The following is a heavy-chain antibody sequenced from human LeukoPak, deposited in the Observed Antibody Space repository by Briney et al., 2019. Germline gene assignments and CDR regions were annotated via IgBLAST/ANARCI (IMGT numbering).Heavy chain of an antibody. V-gene: IGHV3-30-3*01. Sequence: GGSLRLSCAASGFTFSSYAMLWVRQAPGKGLEWVAVISYDGSNKYYADSVKGRLTISRDNSKNTLYLQMNSLRAEDTAVYYCATSSWYDFVGYFDYWGQGTLVTVSS. CDR3: ATSSWYDFVGYFDY. CDR1: GFTFSSYA. D-gene: IGHD6-13*01. J-gene: IGHJ4*02. CDR2: ISYDGSNK.